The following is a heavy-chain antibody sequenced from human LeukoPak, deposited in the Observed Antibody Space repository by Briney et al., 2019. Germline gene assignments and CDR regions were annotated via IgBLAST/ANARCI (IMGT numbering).Heavy chain of an antibody. J-gene: IGHJ6*03. CDR1: GFTFSSYG. CDR3: ARNNYGDYLGYGGYYYYMDV. Sequence: PGGSLRHSRAASGFTFSSYGMHWVRQAPGKGLEWVAFIRYDGSNKYYADSVKGRFTISRDNSKNTLYLQMNSLRAEDTAVYYCARNNYGDYLGYGGYYYYMDVWGKGTTVTISS. CDR2: IRYDGSNK. D-gene: IGHD4-17*01. V-gene: IGHV3-30*02.